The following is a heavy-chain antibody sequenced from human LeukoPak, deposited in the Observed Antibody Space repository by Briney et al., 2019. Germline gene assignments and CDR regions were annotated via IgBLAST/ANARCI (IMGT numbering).Heavy chain of an antibody. CDR3: ARDQCSSTSCYYRWFDP. V-gene: IGHV1-18*01. J-gene: IGHJ5*02. D-gene: IGHD2-2*01. CDR1: GFTFTCYG. Sequence: ASVKVSCKASGFTFTCYGISWVRQAPGQGLEWMGWISAYNGNTNYAQKLQGRVTMTTDTSTSTAYMELRSLRSDDTAVYYCARDQCSSTSCYYRWFDPWGQGTLVTVSS. CDR2: ISAYNGNT.